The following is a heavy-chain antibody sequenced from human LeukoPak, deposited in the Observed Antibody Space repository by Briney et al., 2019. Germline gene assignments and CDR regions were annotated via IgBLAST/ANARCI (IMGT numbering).Heavy chain of an antibody. V-gene: IGHV3-33*06. CDR2: IWRDGTNK. D-gene: IGHD4-11*01. Sequence: GVSLRLSCAASGFPFSHYGLHWVRQAPGKGLEGVAVIWRDGTNKYYADSVRGRFTISRDDSQKTVYLEMNSLSTEDTAMYYCAKDAQRGFDYSNSLDYWGPGTLVTVSS. J-gene: IGHJ4*02. CDR3: AKDAQRGFDYSNSLDY. CDR1: GFPFSHYG.